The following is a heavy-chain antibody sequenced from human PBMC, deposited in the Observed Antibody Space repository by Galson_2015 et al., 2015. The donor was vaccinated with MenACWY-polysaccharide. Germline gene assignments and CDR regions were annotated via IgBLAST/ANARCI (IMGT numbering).Heavy chain of an antibody. Sequence: SLRLSCAASGFSFSSHSMSWVRQTPGKGLEWVSAISGGGGSTYYTDSVTGRFTISRDNSKNTVYLEMNGLRVDDTAVYYCARDQTNSPRMDGWGQGTAVIVSS. CDR2: ISGGGGST. J-gene: IGHJ6*02. CDR3: ARDQTNSPRMDG. CDR1: GFSFSSHS. D-gene: IGHD4-23*01. V-gene: IGHV3-23*01.